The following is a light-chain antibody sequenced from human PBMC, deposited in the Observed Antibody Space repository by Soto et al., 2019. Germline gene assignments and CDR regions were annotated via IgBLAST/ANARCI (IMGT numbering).Light chain of an antibody. V-gene: IGKV3-15*01. Sequence: IVMTQSPATLSVSPGEGAALSCRASQSISVHVAWYQQKPGQAPRLLIYHASSRATGIPARFSGSGSGTEFTLTISSLQSEDFAVYYCQQYNSWPTFGHGTKVDVK. CDR2: HAS. CDR3: QQYNSWPT. CDR1: QSISVH. J-gene: IGKJ3*01.